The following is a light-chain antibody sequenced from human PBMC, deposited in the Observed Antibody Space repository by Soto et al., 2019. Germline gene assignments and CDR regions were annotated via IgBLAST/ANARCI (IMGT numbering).Light chain of an antibody. V-gene: IGLV2-23*01. J-gene: IGLJ2*01. CDR1: SSDVGSYNL. Sequence: QSALTQPASVSGSPGQSITISCTGTSSDVGSYNLVSWYQQHPGKAPKLMIYEGSKRPSGVSNRFSGSKSCNTASLPISGLQPEDEADYYCCSYGGSNTVFGGGTKLTVL. CDR2: EGS. CDR3: CSYGGSNTV.